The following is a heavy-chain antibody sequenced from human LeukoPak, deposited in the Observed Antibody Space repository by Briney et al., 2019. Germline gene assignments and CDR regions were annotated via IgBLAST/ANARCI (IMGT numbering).Heavy chain of an antibody. Sequence: PSETLSLTCTVSGGTISSYFWTWIRQPPGKGLEWMGYIYYSGTTNYNPSLKSRVSMSVDTSKNQFSLKLSSVTAADTAVYYCARLKDGGVWYFDLWGRGTLVTVSS. J-gene: IGHJ2*01. CDR2: IYYSGTT. CDR3: ARLKDGGVWYFDL. V-gene: IGHV4-59*01. CDR1: GGTISSYF. D-gene: IGHD2-8*01.